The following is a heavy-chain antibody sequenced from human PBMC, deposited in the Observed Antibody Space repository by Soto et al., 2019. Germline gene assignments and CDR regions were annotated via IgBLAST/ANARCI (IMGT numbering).Heavy chain of an antibody. Sequence: QVQLVQSGAEVKKPGSSVKVSCKASGGTFSSDTISWVRQAPGQGLEWMGRIIPILGIANYAQKFQGRVTITADKSTSTAYMELSSQRSEDTAVYYWAVEYCGDVNIFDIWGQGTMVTVSS. CDR1: GGTFSSDT. CDR2: IIPILGIA. D-gene: IGHD2-21*01. CDR3: AVEYCGDVNIFDI. V-gene: IGHV1-69*02. J-gene: IGHJ3*02.